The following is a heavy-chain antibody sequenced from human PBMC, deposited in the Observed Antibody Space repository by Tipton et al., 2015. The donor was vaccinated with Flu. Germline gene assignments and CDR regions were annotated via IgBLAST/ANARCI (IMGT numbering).Heavy chain of an antibody. J-gene: IGHJ6*02. CDR1: GYTFASYD. CDR3: ARVGCRRYGMDV. V-gene: IGHV1-8*01. CDR2: MNPNSGNT. D-gene: IGHD6-19*01. Sequence: QVQLVQSGTEVKRPGASVKVSCKASGYTFASYDINWVRQATGQGLEWMGWMNPNSGNTGSAQKFQGRISMTRNTSISTAFMEVSSLGSEDTAVYYCARVGCRRYGMDVWGQGTAVAVSS.